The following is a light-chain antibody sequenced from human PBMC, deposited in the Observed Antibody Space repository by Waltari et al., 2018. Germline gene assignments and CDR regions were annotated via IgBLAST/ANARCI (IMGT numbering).Light chain of an antibody. Sequence: ELVLSQSPGPLSLSPGERAPLSCRASPNVGTYLAWYQQKPGQAPRLLMYAASSRATGVPDRFSGSGSGTDFSRTISRLEPEDFAVYYCQNHVRLPVTFGQGTKVEIK. CDR3: QNHVRLPVT. V-gene: IGKV3-20*01. J-gene: IGKJ1*01. CDR1: PNVGTY. CDR2: AAS.